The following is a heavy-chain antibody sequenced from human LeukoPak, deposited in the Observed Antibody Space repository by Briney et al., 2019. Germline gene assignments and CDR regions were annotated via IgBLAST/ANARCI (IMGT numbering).Heavy chain of an antibody. CDR2: IYHSGST. V-gene: IGHV4-39*07. D-gene: IGHD2-15*01. Sequence: PSETLSLTCTVSGGSISSSSYYWGWIRQPPGKGLEWIGTIYHSGSTYYNPSLKSRVTISVDTSKNQFSLKLSSVTAADTAVYYCARDRGYCSGGSCYVDYYYYMDVWGKGTTVTISS. CDR3: ARDRGYCSGGSCYVDYYYYMDV. CDR1: GGSISSSSYY. J-gene: IGHJ6*03.